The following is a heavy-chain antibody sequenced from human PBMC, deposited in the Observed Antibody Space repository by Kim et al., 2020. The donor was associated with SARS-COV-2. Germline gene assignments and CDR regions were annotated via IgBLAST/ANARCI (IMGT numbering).Heavy chain of an antibody. CDR3: ARDLLWFGERYGMDV. Sequence: SVKVSCKASGYTFTSYAMHWVRQAPGQRLEWMGWINAGNGNTKYSQKFQGRVTITRDTSASTAYMELSSLRSEDTAVYYCARDLLWFGERYGMDVWGQGTTVTVSS. D-gene: IGHD3-10*01. J-gene: IGHJ6*02. CDR1: GYTFTSYA. V-gene: IGHV1-3*01. CDR2: INAGNGNT.